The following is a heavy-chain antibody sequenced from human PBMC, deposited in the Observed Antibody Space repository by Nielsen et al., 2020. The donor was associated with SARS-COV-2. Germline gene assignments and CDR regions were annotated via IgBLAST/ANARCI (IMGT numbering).Heavy chain of an antibody. Sequence: SLKISCAASGFTFGDYAMHWVRQAPGKGLEWVSGISWNSGTIDYVDSVKGRFTISRDNARNTLYLQMNSLRVEDTAVYYCARVGSYGDPEYLDYWGQGALVTVSS. V-gene: IGHV3-9*01. J-gene: IGHJ4*02. D-gene: IGHD4/OR15-4a*01. CDR1: GFTFGDYA. CDR3: ARVGSYGDPEYLDY. CDR2: ISWNSGTI.